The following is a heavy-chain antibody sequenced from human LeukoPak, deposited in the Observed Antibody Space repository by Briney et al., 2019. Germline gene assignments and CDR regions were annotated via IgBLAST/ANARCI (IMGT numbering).Heavy chain of an antibody. D-gene: IGHD4-23*01. J-gene: IGHJ3*02. CDR1: GFSFSDYS. CDR2: ISFSVNTK. Sequence: GGSLRLSCAASGFSFSDYSMNWVRQAPGKGLEWVSYISFSVNTKYYGDSVKGRFTISRDNAKNSLYLQMNSLRAEDTAVYYCARLDYGGNSGPDAFDIWGQGTMVTVSS. CDR3: ARLDYGGNSGPDAFDI. V-gene: IGHV3-48*04.